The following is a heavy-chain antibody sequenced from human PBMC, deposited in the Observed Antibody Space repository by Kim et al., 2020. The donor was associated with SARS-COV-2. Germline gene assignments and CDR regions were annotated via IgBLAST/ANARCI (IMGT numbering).Heavy chain of an antibody. Sequence: SETLSLTCAVYGGSFSGFHWSWIRQPPGKGLEWIGEINHSGSTNYNPSLKSRVTISVDTSKSQFSLKLNFVTAADTAVYYCARGRAGVVPSPTLGIGPHYDYDATDFWGRGTTVTVSS. J-gene: IGHJ6*02. D-gene: IGHD2-2*01. CDR2: INHSGST. V-gene: IGHV4-34*01. CDR3: ARGRAGVVPSPTLGIGPHYDYDATDF. CDR1: GGSFSGFH.